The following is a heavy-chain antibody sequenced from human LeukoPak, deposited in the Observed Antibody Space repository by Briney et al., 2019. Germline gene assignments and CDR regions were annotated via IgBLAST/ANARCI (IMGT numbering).Heavy chain of an antibody. CDR3: ASEWIWSAYSCPY. CDR2: INPSSGST. Sequence: ASVKVSCKASGYTSGNYYMHWVRQASGQGLEWMGIINPSSGSTSYAQQFQDRVSMTRDTSTSTVYMDLNSLRSEDTAVYYCASEWIWSAYSCPYWGQGTTVIVSS. V-gene: IGHV1-46*01. J-gene: IGHJ6*02. D-gene: IGHD5-18*01. CDR1: GYTSGNYY.